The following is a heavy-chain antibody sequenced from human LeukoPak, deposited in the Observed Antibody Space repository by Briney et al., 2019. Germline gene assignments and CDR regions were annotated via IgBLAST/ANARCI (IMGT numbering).Heavy chain of an antibody. D-gene: IGHD1-1*01. Sequence: GGSLRLSCAASGFTFSSYAMHWVRQAPGKGLEWVAVISNDGRDKHNADSVKGRFTISRDNSKNTLYVQMNSLRAEDTAVYYCARDVHAPVDYYFDYWGQGTPVTVSS. J-gene: IGHJ4*02. CDR2: ISNDGRDK. CDR3: ARDVHAPVDYYFDY. V-gene: IGHV3-30*04. CDR1: GFTFSSYA.